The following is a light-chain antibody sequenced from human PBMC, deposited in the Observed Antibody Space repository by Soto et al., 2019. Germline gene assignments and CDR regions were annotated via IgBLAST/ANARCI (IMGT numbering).Light chain of an antibody. V-gene: IGKV1-27*01. Sequence: DIQITQSPSSLSASVGDRVTITCRASQVITNFLAWYQQKPGKVPRLLIYSASTLQSGVPSRFSGSGSGTDFTLTISSLQPEDVATYYCQKYNSAPLTVGGGTKV. CDR2: SAS. J-gene: IGKJ4*01. CDR3: QKYNSAPLT. CDR1: QVITNF.